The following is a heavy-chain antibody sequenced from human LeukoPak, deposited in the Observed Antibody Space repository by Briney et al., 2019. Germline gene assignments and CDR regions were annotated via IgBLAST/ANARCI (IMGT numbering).Heavy chain of an antibody. CDR1: GFTFSSYW. CDR3: ARDSATSSTYYYYYYGMGV. J-gene: IGHJ6*02. CDR2: IKQDGSEK. Sequence: GGSLRLSCAASGFTFSSYWMSWVRQAPGKGLEWVANIKQDGSEKYYVDSVKGRFTISRDNAKNSLYLQMNSLRAEDTAVYYCARDSATSSTYYYYYYGMGVWGQGTTVTVSS. V-gene: IGHV3-7*01. D-gene: IGHD2-2*01.